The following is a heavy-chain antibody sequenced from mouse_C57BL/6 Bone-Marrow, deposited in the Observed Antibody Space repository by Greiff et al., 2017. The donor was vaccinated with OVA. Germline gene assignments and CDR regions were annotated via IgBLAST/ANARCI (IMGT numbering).Heavy chain of an antibody. V-gene: IGHV5-17*01. J-gene: IGHJ2*01. CDR2: ISSGSSTI. D-gene: IGHD3-2*02. CDR3: ATLDSSSYFDD. Sequence: EVKLMESGGGLVKPGGSLKLSCAASGFTFSDYGMHWVRQAPEKGLEWVAYISSGSSTIYYADTVKGRFTISRDNAKNTLFLQMTSLRSEDTAMYYCATLDSSSYFDDWGQGTTLTVSS. CDR1: GFTFSDYG.